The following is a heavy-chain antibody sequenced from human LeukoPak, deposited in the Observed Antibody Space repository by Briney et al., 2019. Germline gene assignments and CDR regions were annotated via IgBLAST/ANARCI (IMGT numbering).Heavy chain of an antibody. CDR1: GGSFSGYY. V-gene: IGHV4-34*01. J-gene: IGHJ5*02. CDR2: INHSGST. CDR3: ARRRRWFDP. Sequence: SETLSLTCAVYGGSFSGYYWSWIRQPPGKGLEWIGEINHSGSTNYNPSLKSRVTISVDTSKNQFSLKLSSVTAADTAVYYCARRRRWFDPWGQGTLVTVSS.